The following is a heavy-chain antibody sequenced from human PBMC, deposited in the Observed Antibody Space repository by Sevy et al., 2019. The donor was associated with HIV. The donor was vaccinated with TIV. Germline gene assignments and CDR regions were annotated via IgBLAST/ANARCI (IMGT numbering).Heavy chain of an antibody. Sequence: SETLSLTCTVSGGSIGRFFWSWIRQPPGKGPEWIGYIDYSGLTKYNPSLNSRVSISVDTSKNQFSLKLSSATAADTAVYYCARHGVVTLVGAYFQYWGQGTLVTVSS. CDR2: IDYSGLT. CDR1: GGSIGRFF. CDR3: ARHGVVTLVGAYFQY. D-gene: IGHD2-21*02. J-gene: IGHJ1*01. V-gene: IGHV4-59*08.